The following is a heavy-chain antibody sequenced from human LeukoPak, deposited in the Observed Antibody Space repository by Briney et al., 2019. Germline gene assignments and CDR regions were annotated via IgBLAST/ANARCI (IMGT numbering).Heavy chain of an antibody. CDR2: IKQDGSEK. CDR1: GFIFSNYW. Sequence: PGGSLRLSCAASGFIFSNYWMSWVRQAPGRGLEWVANIKQDGSEKYYVDSVKGRFTISRDNAKNSVYLQMNSLRVEDTAVYYCATSMAEPGCDWGRGTLVTVSS. J-gene: IGHJ4*02. CDR3: ATSMAEPGCD. V-gene: IGHV3-7*03. D-gene: IGHD6-13*01.